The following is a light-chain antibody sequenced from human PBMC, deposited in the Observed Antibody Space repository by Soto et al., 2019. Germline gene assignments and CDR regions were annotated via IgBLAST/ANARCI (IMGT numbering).Light chain of an antibody. Sequence: EIVLTQSPGTLSLSPGERATLSCRASQSISSYLAWYQQKPGQAPRLLIYGASSRATGIPDRFSGSGSGTDFSLTIPRLEPADFAVYYCQQSGSSPGTFGQGNKLEIK. CDR2: GAS. V-gene: IGKV3-20*01. CDR1: QSISSY. J-gene: IGKJ2*01. CDR3: QQSGSSPGT.